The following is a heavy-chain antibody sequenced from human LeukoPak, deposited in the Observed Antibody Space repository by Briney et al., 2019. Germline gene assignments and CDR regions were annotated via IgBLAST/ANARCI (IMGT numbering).Heavy chain of an antibody. CDR3: AKAAVVVPAAMSY. D-gene: IGHD2-2*01. Sequence: PGASLRLSCTASGFTFSSYAMSWVRQAPGKGLEWVSAISGSGGSTYYADSVKGRFTISRDNSKNTLYLQMNSLRSDDTAVYYCAKAAVVVPAAMSYWGQGTLVTVSS. V-gene: IGHV3-23*01. CDR1: GFTFSSYA. J-gene: IGHJ4*02. CDR2: ISGSGGST.